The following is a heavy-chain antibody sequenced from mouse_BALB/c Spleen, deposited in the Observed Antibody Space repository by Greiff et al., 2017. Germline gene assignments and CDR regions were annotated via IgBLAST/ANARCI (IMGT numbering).Heavy chain of an antibody. J-gene: IGHJ4*01. Sequence: QVQLQQPGAELVKPGASVKLSCKASGYTFNSYWMHWVKQRPGQGLEWIGEIDPSDSYTNYNQKFKGKATLTVDKSSSTAYMQLSSLTSEDSAVYYCARFTTVVATRAMDYGGQGTSVTVSS. CDR1: GYTFNSYW. CDR2: IDPSDSYT. D-gene: IGHD1-1*01. CDR3: ARFTTVVATRAMDY. V-gene: IGHV1-69*02.